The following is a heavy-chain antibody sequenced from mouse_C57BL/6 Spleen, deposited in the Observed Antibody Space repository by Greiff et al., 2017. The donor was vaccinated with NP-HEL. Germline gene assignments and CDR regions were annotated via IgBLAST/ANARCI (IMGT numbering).Heavy chain of an antibody. CDR1: GYAFSSYW. Sequence: VQLQQSGAELVKPGASVKISCKASGYAFSSYWMNWVKQRPGKGLEWIGQIYPGDGDTNYNGKFKGKATLTAEKSSSTAYMQLSSLTSEDSAVYFCARDLAYYSMDYWGQGTSVTVSS. CDR3: ARDLAYYSMDY. J-gene: IGHJ4*01. V-gene: IGHV1-80*01. CDR2: IYPGDGDT.